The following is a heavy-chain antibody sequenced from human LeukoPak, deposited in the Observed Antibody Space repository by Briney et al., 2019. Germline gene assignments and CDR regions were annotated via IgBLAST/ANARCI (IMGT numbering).Heavy chain of an antibody. CDR3: ARDSGRIAANFDY. CDR2: ISTYNGNP. D-gene: IGHD6-13*01. CDR1: GYTFTTYG. Sequence: GASVKVSCKTSGYTFTTYGISWVRQAPGQGLEWMGWISTYNGNPTYVQNLQGRVTMTTDTSTSTAYMELRSLRSDHTAVYYCARDSGRIAANFDYWGQGTLVTVSS. J-gene: IGHJ4*02. V-gene: IGHV1-18*01.